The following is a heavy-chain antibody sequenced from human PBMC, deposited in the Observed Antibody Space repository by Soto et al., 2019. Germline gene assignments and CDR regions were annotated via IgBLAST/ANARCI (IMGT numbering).Heavy chain of an antibody. Sequence: ASVKVSCKASGGTFSSYRFNWVRQARGQGLEWPGGIVPIYRTGDYALKFQGRVTITADESTRTVYMELSSLKSQDTALYYCARDTGAKLSSSWGQGTLVTVSS. J-gene: IGHJ4*02. CDR1: GGTFSSYR. V-gene: IGHV1-69*13. CDR3: ARDTGAKLSSS. CDR2: IVPIYRTG. D-gene: IGHD6-13*01.